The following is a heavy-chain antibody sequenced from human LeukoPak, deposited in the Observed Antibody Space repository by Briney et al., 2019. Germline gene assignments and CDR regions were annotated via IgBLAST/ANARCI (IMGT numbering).Heavy chain of an antibody. CDR2: IYTSGST. CDR1: GGSISSGNYY. V-gene: IGHV4-61*02. Sequence: SETLSLTRTVSGGSISSGNYYWSWIRQPAGKGLEWIGRIYTSGSTNYNPSLKSRVTMSVDTSKNQFSLKLSSVTAADTAVYYCARDGDQQQLFDYWGQGTLVTVSS. D-gene: IGHD6-13*01. CDR3: ARDGDQQQLFDY. J-gene: IGHJ4*02.